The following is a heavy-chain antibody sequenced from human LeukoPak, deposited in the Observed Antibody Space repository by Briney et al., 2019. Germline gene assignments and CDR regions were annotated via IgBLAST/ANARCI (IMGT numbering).Heavy chain of an antibody. J-gene: IGHJ5*02. CDR1: GGSISSGGYY. CDR2: IYYSGST. V-gene: IGHV4-39*01. Sequence: SQTLSLTCTVSGGSISSGGYYWGWIRQPPGKGLEWIGSIYYSGSTYYNPSLKSRVAISVDTSENQFSLKLSSVTAADTAVYYCARVGRITMVRGVIGWFDPWGQGTLVTVSS. D-gene: IGHD3-10*01. CDR3: ARVGRITMVRGVIGWFDP.